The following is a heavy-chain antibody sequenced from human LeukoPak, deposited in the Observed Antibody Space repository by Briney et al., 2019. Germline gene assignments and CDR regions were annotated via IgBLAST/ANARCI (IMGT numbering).Heavy chain of an antibody. CDR1: GFTFSSYS. Sequence: LGGSLRLSCAASGFTFSSYSMNWVRQAPGKGLEWVSSISNDGKYIYYADSVKGRFTISRDNAKSSLYLQMNSLRAEDTAVYYCASSLTVTTPGVIDYWGQGTLVTVSS. V-gene: IGHV3-21*01. D-gene: IGHD4-11*01. CDR3: ASSLTVTTPGVIDY. J-gene: IGHJ4*02. CDR2: ISNDGKYI.